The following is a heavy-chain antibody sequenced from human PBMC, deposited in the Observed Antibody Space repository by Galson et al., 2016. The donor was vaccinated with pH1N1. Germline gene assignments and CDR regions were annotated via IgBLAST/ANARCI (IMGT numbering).Heavy chain of an antibody. Sequence: SVKVSCKASNHTFTAYSISWVRQAPGQGLEWMAWISAYNGDTKYAEKFQGRVTMTTVTSANTAYMELRSLRSDDTAVYYCARHRSGWSGALTYWHFELWGRGTLVTVSS. CDR3: ARHRSGWSGALTYWHFEL. D-gene: IGHD6-19*01. CDR1: NHTFTAYS. J-gene: IGHJ2*01. V-gene: IGHV1-18*01. CDR2: ISAYNGDT.